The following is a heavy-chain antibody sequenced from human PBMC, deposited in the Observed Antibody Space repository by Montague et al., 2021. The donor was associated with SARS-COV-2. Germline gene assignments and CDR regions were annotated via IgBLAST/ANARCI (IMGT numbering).Heavy chain of an antibody. CDR2: IYWDDDK. V-gene: IGHV2-5*02. J-gene: IGHJ4*02. Sequence: PALVKPTQTLTLTCTFSGFSLSTSGVGVGWIRQPPGKALEWLALIYWDDDKRYSPSLKSRLTITKDTSKNQVVLTMTNMDPVDTATYYCAQRPGGWNLYYCDYGGQGTLVTVSS. D-gene: IGHD1-1*01. CDR3: AQRPGGWNLYYCDY. CDR1: GFSLSTSGVG.